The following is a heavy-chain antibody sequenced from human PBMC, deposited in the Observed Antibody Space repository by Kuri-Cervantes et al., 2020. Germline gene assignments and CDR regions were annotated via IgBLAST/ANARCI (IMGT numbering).Heavy chain of an antibody. D-gene: IGHD3-3*01. CDR2: IYPVDSET. J-gene: IGHJ6*02. V-gene: IGHV5-51*01. CDR3: ARQSFGVVSYCAMDV. CDR1: GYSFTGYW. Sequence: KVSCKGSGYSFTGYWIPWVRQTPGKGLEWMGSIYPVDSETRYSPSFQGQVTISGDKSISTAHLQWSSLRATDTAMYYCARQSFGVVSYCAMDVWGQGTTVTDSS.